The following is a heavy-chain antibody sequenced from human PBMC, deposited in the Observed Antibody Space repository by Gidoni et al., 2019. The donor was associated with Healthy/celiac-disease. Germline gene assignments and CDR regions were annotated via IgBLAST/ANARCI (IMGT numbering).Heavy chain of an antibody. J-gene: IGHJ4*02. CDR1: GFTCSSYY. V-gene: IGHV3-11*01. CDR2: ISSSGSTL. Sequence: QVQLVVSGGGLVTPGGSLRLSCAASGFTCSSYYMSWVRQAPGKGLGWVSYISSSGSTLYYADSVKGRFTISRDNAKNSLYLQMNSLRAEDTAVYYCARAFTRTVTFDYWGQGTLVTVSS. CDR3: ARAFTRTVTFDY. D-gene: IGHD4-17*01.